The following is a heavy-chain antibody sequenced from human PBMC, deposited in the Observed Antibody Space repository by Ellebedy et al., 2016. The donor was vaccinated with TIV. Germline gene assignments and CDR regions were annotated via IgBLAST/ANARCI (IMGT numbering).Heavy chain of an antibody. V-gene: IGHV4-31*03. CDR2: IYYSGST. D-gene: IGHD6-6*01. Sequence: SETLSLXXTVSGGSISSGGYYWSWVRQHPGKGLEWIGYIYYSGSTYYNPSLKSRVTISIDTSENQFSLKLSSVTAADTAGYYCARDCAAPYVRAFDIWGQGTMVTVSS. CDR1: GGSISSGGYY. CDR3: ARDCAAPYVRAFDI. J-gene: IGHJ3*02.